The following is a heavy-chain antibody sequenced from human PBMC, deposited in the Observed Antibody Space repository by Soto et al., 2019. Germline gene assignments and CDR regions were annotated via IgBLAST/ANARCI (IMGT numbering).Heavy chain of an antibody. CDR3: ARRSSGWYFYY. CDR2: ISGSDGST. D-gene: IGHD6-19*01. J-gene: IGHJ4*02. Sequence: EVQLLESGGGLVQPGGSLRLSCAASGFTFSSYAMSWVRQAPGKGLEWVSVISGSDGSTYYADSVKGRFTISRDNSKNTLYLQMNSLRAEDTAVYYCARRSSGWYFYYWGQGTLVTVSS. V-gene: IGHV3-23*01. CDR1: GFTFSSYA.